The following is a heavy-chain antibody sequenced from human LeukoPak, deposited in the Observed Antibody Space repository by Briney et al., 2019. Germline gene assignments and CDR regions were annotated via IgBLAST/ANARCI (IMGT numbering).Heavy chain of an antibody. J-gene: IGHJ6*02. CDR2: ISRSGSTI. Sequence: GGSLRLSCAASGFTFNNYEMNRVRQAPGKGLEWVSYISRSGSTIYYAESVKGRFTISRDNAKNSLYLQMNSLRAEDTAVYYCARPKSNYYDSGGSYHSYGLDVWGQGTTVTVSS. CDR3: ARPKSNYYDSGGSYHSYGLDV. CDR1: GFTFNNYE. D-gene: IGHD3-22*01. V-gene: IGHV3-48*03.